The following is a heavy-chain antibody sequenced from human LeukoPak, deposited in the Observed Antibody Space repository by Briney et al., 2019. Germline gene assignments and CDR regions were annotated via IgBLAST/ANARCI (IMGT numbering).Heavy chain of an antibody. V-gene: IGHV1-2*02. Sequence: ASVKVSCKASGYTFTSYYMHWVRQAPGQGLEWTGSIHPNSGGTNYAQKFQGRVTMTRDTSISTAYMELSRLRSDDTAVYYCATIDSSSSPFDYWGQGTLVTVSS. CDR2: IHPNSGGT. J-gene: IGHJ4*02. CDR3: ATIDSSSSPFDY. CDR1: GYTFTSYY. D-gene: IGHD6-6*01.